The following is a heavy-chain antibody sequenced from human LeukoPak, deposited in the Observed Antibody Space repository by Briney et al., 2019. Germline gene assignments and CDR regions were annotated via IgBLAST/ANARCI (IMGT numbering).Heavy chain of an antibody. D-gene: IGHD3-10*01. CDR3: APRGGYYGSGSYYGFDP. CDR2: ISSSNSPI. V-gene: IGHV3-48*02. CDR1: GFIFSTYS. Sequence: GGSLRLSCAASGFIFSTYSMNWVRQAPGKGLEWVSYISSSNSPIYYGDSVRGRFTISRDNAKNSLFLQMNSLRDEDTAVYYCAPRGGYYGSGSYYGFDPWGQGTLVTVSS. J-gene: IGHJ5*02.